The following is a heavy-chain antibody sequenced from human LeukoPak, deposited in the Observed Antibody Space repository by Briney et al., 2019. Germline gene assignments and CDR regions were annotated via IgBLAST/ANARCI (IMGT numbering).Heavy chain of an antibody. V-gene: IGHV4-34*01. J-gene: IGHJ3*02. Sequence: SETLSLTCTVSGGSISSYYWSWIRQPPGKGLEWIGEINHSGSTNYNPSLKSRVTISVDTSENQLSLTLTFVTAADTAVYYCARGFYRPPNAFDIWGQGTMVTVSS. CDR3: ARGFYRPPNAFDI. CDR2: INHSGST. CDR1: GGSISSYY.